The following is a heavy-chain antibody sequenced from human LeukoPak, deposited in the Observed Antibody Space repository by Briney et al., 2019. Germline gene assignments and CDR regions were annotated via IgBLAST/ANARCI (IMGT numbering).Heavy chain of an antibody. D-gene: IGHD3-16*01. CDR1: GFTFSSYG. CDR3: AKDDAWGRYQD. CDR2: IRGNGVTT. Sequence: GGSLRLSCAASGFTFSSYGMNWVRQAPGKGLERVSGIRGNGVTTYYADSVKGRFTISRDNSKNTLYLQMSSLGAEDTAVYFCAKDDAWGRYQDWGQGTLVTVSS. V-gene: IGHV3-23*01. J-gene: IGHJ1*01.